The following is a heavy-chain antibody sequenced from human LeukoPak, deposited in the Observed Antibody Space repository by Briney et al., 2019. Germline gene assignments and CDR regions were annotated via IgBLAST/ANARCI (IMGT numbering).Heavy chain of an antibody. CDR2: ISYDGSNK. CDR3: AKDSREWELLGFVDY. D-gene: IGHD1-26*01. J-gene: IGHJ4*02. Sequence: PGRSLRLSCAASGFTFSSYGMHWVRQAPGKGLEWVAVISYDGSNKYYADSVKGRFTISRDNSKSTLYLQMNSLRAEDTAVYYCAKDSREWELLGFVDYWGQGTLVTVSS. CDR1: GFTFSSYG. V-gene: IGHV3-30*18.